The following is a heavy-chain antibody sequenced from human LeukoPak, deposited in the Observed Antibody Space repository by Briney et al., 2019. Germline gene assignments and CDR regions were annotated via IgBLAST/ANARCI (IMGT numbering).Heavy chain of an antibody. CDR3: ARGELRDGDYPFDY. CDR2: IYSSEST. V-gene: IGHV4-4*07. Sequence: SETLSLTCTVSGGSISSYYWSWIRQPAGKGLEWIGRIYSSESTNYNPSLKSRVTMSVDTSKNQFSLKLSSVTAADTAVYYCARGELRDGDYPFDYWGQGTLVTVSS. D-gene: IGHD4-17*01. CDR1: GGSISSYY. J-gene: IGHJ4*02.